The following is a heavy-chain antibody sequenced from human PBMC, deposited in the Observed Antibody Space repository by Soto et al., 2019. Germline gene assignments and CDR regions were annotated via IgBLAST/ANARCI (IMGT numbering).Heavy chain of an antibody. V-gene: IGHV4-34*01. CDR1: GGSFSGYY. D-gene: IGHD3-3*01. Sequence: PSETLSLTCAVYGGSFSGYYWSWIRQPPGKGLEWIGEINHSGSTNYNPSLKSRVTISVDTSKNQFSLKLSSVTAADTAVYYCARGGRSYYDFWSGYYQGPDYYYGMDVWGQGTTVTVSS. CDR3: ARGGRSYYDFWSGYYQGPDYYYGMDV. CDR2: INHSGST. J-gene: IGHJ6*02.